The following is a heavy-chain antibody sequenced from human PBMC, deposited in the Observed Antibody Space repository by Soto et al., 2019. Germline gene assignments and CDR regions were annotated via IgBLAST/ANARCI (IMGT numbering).Heavy chain of an antibody. CDR2: LYIADGT. Sequence: GGRLRHACTSPGFTVSGKKYITWVRQAPGQGLEWVSALYIADGTFYADSVRGRFTVSIDSSKNTVYLQMNNLSPEDTAVYFCATWLLREHAFDIWGLGTMVTVSS. CDR1: GFTVSGKKY. J-gene: IGHJ3*02. D-gene: IGHD2-15*01. V-gene: IGHV3-53*01. CDR3: ATWLLREHAFDI.